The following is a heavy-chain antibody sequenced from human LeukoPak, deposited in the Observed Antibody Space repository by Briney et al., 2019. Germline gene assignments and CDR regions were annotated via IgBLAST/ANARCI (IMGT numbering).Heavy chain of an antibody. J-gene: IGHJ3*02. CDR3: ARRDYYDSSGYYGPGSDAFDI. V-gene: IGHV1-2*02. Sequence: ASVKVSCKASGYTFTGYYMHWVRQAPGQGLEWMGWINPNSGGTNYAQKFQGRVTMTRDTSISTAYMELSRLRSDDTAVYYCARRDYYDSSGYYGPGSDAFDIWGQGTMVTVSS. CDR2: INPNSGGT. D-gene: IGHD3-22*01. CDR1: GYTFTGYY.